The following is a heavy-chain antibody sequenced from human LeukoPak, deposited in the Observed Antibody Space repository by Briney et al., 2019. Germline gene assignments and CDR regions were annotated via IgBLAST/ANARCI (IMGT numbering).Heavy chain of an antibody. J-gene: IGHJ5*02. D-gene: IGHD5-12*01. CDR1: GYTFTTYG. CDR3: ARRPKSGPFDP. V-gene: IGHV1-18*01. Sequence: ASVKVSCKASGYTFTTYGISWVRQAPGQGLEWMGWSSPYNGNTNYAQKLQGRVTMTTDTSTSTAYMELRSLRSDDTAVYYCARRPKSGPFDPWGQGTLVTVSS. CDR2: SSPYNGNT.